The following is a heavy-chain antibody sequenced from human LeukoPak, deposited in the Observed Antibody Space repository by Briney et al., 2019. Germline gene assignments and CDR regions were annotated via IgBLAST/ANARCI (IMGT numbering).Heavy chain of an antibody. D-gene: IGHD3-22*01. V-gene: IGHV3-73*01. J-gene: IGHJ4*02. CDR3: TRHPYYYDSSGYPFDY. CDR1: GFTFSGSA. Sequence: PGGSLRLSCAASGFTFSGSAMHWVRQASGKGLEWFGRFRSKANGYATAYAASVKGRFTISRDDSKNTAYLQMNSLKTEDTAVYYCTRHPYYYDSSGYPFDYWGQGTLVTVSS. CDR2: FRSKANGYAT.